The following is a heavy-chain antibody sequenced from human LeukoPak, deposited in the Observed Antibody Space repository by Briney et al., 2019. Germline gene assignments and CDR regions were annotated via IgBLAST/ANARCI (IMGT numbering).Heavy chain of an antibody. CDR1: GYTFTSYG. CDR3: ARDDLDIVATISDY. Sequence: GASVKVSCKASGYTFTSYGISWVRQAPGQGLEWMGWISAYNGNTNYAQKLQGRVTMTTDTSTSTAYVGLRSLRSDDTAVYYCARDDLDIVATISDYWGQGTLVTVSS. J-gene: IGHJ4*02. D-gene: IGHD5-12*01. V-gene: IGHV1-18*01. CDR2: ISAYNGNT.